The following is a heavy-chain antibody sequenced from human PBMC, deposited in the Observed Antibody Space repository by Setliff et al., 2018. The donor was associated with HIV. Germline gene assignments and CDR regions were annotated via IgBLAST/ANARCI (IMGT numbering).Heavy chain of an antibody. CDR2: IYTTGST. J-gene: IGHJ4*02. CDR3: ARAVPSYYYGSGSISPSFDY. CDR1: GDSISNYY. Sequence: PSETLSLTCTVSGDSISNYYWSWVRQPPGKGLEWIGYIYTTGSTNYNPSLKSRVTMSVDTSKNQFSLKLSSVTAADTAVYYCARAVPSYYYGSGSISPSFDYWGQGTLVTVSS. D-gene: IGHD3-10*01. V-gene: IGHV4-4*09.